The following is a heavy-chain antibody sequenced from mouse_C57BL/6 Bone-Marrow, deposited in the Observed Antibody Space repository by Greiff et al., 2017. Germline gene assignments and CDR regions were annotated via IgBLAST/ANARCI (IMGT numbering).Heavy chain of an antibody. V-gene: IGHV5-16*01. CDR2: INYDGSST. Sequence: EVMLVESEGGLVQPGSSMKLSCTASGFTFSDYYMAWVRQVPEKGLEWVANINYDGSSTYYLDSLKSRFIISRDNTKNIIYLQMSSLKSEDTATYYCARVSMMVTSYYFDYWGQGTTLTVSS. J-gene: IGHJ2*01. CDR3: ARVSMMVTSYYFDY. D-gene: IGHD2-3*01. CDR1: GFTFSDYY.